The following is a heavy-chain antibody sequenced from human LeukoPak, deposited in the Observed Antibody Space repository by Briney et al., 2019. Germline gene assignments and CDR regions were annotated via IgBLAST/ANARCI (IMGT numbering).Heavy chain of an antibody. CDR1: GGSISSGGYY. CDR3: ARADSSRGGGIDY. Sequence: SETLSLTCTVSGGSISSGGYYWSWIRQPPGKGLEWIGYIYHSGSTYYNPSLKSRVTISVDRSKNQFSLKLSSVTAADTAVYYCARADSSRGGGIDYWGQGTLVTVSS. D-gene: IGHD6-13*01. V-gene: IGHV4-30-2*01. CDR2: IYHSGST. J-gene: IGHJ4*02.